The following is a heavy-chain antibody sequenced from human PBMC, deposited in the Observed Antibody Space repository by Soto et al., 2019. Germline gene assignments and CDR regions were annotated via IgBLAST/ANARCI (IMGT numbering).Heavy chain of an antibody. J-gene: IGHJ4*02. CDR1: GFTFSSYG. Sequence: QVQLVESGGGVVQPGRSLRLSCAASGFTFSSYGMHWVRQAPGKGLEWVAVIWYDGSNKYYADSVKGRFTISRDNSKNTLYLQMNGLRAEDTAVYYCARDPLWFGELRYYFDFWGQGTLVTASA. CDR2: IWYDGSNK. CDR3: ARDPLWFGELRYYFDF. D-gene: IGHD3-10*01. V-gene: IGHV3-33*01.